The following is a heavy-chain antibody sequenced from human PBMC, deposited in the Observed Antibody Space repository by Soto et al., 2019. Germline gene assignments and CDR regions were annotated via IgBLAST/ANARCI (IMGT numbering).Heavy chain of an antibody. CDR2: INHSGST. J-gene: IGHJ5*02. Sequence: PSETLSLTCAVYGGSFSGYYWSWIRQPPGKGLEWIGEINHSGSTNYNPSLKSRVTISVDTSKNQFSLKLSSVTAADTAVYYCARETYGSGSYSNWFDPWGQGTLVTVSS. CDR3: ARETYGSGSYSNWFDP. CDR1: GGSFSGYY. D-gene: IGHD3-10*01. V-gene: IGHV4-34*01.